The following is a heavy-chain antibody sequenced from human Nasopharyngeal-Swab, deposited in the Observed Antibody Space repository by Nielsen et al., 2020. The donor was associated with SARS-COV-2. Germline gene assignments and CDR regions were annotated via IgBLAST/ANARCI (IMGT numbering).Heavy chain of an antibody. V-gene: IGHV4-30-4*01. Sequence: LRLSCTVSGGSIRSGDYYWSWIRQPPGKGLEWIGYIYYSGSTYYNPSLKSRVTISIDTSKSQFSLKLSSVTAADTAVYCCAREVIAAAGFDYWGQGTLVTVSS. CDR1: GGSIRSGDYY. CDR2: IYYSGST. D-gene: IGHD6-13*01. CDR3: AREVIAAAGFDY. J-gene: IGHJ4*02.